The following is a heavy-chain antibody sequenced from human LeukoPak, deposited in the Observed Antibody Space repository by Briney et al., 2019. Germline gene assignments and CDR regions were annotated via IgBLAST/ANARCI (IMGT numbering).Heavy chain of an antibody. Sequence: PSETLSLTCTVSGGSISSSSYYWGWIRQPPGKGLEWIGSIYYSGSTYYNPSLKSRVTISVDTSKNQFSLKLSSVTAADTAVYYCARVPYYDSSGYYGNWYFDLWGRGTLVTVSS. CDR2: IYYSGST. CDR1: GGSISSSSYY. J-gene: IGHJ2*01. CDR3: ARVPYYDSSGYYGNWYFDL. V-gene: IGHV4-39*07. D-gene: IGHD3-22*01.